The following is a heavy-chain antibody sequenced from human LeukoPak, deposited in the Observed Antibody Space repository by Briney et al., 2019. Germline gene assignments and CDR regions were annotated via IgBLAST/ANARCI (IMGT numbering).Heavy chain of an antibody. CDR2: ISGSGGST. D-gene: IGHD3-10*01. Sequence: GGSLRLSCAASGSTFSSYAMSWVRQAPGKGLEWVSAISGSGGSTYYADSVKGRFTISRDNSKNTLYLQMNSLRAEDTAVYYCAKDHYGSGSYREFDYWGQGTLVTVSS. J-gene: IGHJ4*02. CDR1: GSTFSSYA. V-gene: IGHV3-23*01. CDR3: AKDHYGSGSYREFDY.